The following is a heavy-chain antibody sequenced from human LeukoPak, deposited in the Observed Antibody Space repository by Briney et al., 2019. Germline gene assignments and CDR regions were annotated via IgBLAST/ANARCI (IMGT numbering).Heavy chain of an antibody. Sequence: KTSETLSLTCTISGGSVSDYYWSWIRQSPGKGLEWIGYIYHTGSTSYSPSLKSRVTISADTSQNQFSLKLSSVTAADTAVYYCARDPGRISGSHHWAFDIWGQGTMVTVSS. J-gene: IGHJ3*02. D-gene: IGHD1-26*01. CDR1: GGSVSDYY. CDR3: ARDPGRISGSHHWAFDI. V-gene: IGHV4-59*02. CDR2: IYHTGST.